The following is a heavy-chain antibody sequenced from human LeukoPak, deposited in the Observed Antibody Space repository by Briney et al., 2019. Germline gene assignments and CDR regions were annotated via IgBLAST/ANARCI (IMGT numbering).Heavy chain of an antibody. D-gene: IGHD6-19*01. J-gene: IGHJ4*02. CDR3: ARARGYSSGWYQEGFDY. CDR1: GGSISSGGYY. CDR2: IYYSGST. Sequence: PSETLSLTCTVSGGSISSGGYYWSWIRQPPGKGLEWIGYIYYSGSTNYNPSLKSRVTISVDTSKNQFSLKLSSVTAADTAVYYCARARGYSSGWYQEGFDYWGQGTLVTVSS. V-gene: IGHV4-61*08.